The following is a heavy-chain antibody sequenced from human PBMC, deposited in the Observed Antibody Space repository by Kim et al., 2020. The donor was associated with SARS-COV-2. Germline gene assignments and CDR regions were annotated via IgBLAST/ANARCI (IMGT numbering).Heavy chain of an antibody. CDR1: GYSISSGYY. Sequence: SETLSLTCTVSGYSISSGYYWGWIRQPPGKGLEWIGSIYHSGSTYYNPSLKSRVTISVDTSKNQFSLKLSSVTAADTAVYYCARDPDYYGSGSYNGYWGQGTLVTVSS. CDR3: ARDPDYYGSGSYNGY. D-gene: IGHD3-10*01. CDR2: IYHSGST. J-gene: IGHJ4*02. V-gene: IGHV4-38-2*02.